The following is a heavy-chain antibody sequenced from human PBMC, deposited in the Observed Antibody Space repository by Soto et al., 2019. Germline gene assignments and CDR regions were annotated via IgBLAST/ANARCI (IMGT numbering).Heavy chain of an antibody. CDR2: IIPMFGTS. D-gene: IGHD3-3*01. J-gene: IGHJ4*02. Sequence: RQAPGQGLEWVGGIIPMFGTSNYAQKFQGRVTITADGSTTTAYMELRSLRSEDTAVYYCARDTGVTPRKNYFDYWGQGTLVTVSS. V-gene: IGHV1-69*01. CDR3: ARDTGVTPRKNYFDY.